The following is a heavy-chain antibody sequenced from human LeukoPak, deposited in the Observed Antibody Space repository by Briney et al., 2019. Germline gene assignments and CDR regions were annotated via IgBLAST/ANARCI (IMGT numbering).Heavy chain of an antibody. J-gene: IGHJ3*02. Sequence: AETLSLTCTVSGGSISSYYWNWIRQPPGKGLEWIGYIYYSGSTNYNPSLKSRVTISVDTSKNQFSLKLSSVTAADTAVYYCAGRLWRRDGYNLSAFDIWGQGTMVTVSS. D-gene: IGHD5-24*01. CDR2: IYYSGST. CDR1: GGSISSYY. CDR3: AGRLWRRDGYNLSAFDI. V-gene: IGHV4-59*01.